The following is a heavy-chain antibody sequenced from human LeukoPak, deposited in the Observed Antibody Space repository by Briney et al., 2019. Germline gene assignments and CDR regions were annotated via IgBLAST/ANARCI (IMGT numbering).Heavy chain of an antibody. CDR3: ALSSSGWYKPNDY. Sequence: SETLSLTCTVSGGSISSGDYYWSWIRQPPGKGLEWIGYIYYSGSTYYNPSLKSRVTVSVDTSKNQFSLKLSSVTAADTAVYYCALSSSGWYKPNDYWGQGTLVTVSS. CDR1: GGSISSGDYY. V-gene: IGHV4-30-4*08. J-gene: IGHJ4*02. D-gene: IGHD6-19*01. CDR2: IYYSGST.